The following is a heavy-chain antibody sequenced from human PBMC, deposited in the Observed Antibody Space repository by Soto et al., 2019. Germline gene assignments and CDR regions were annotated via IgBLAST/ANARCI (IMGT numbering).Heavy chain of an antibody. CDR1: GFSFRDYD. CDR3: ARAYLGRLPRRADYYYAMDV. D-gene: IGHD1-26*01. J-gene: IGHJ6*02. CDR2: LGAARDP. V-gene: IGHV3-13*05. Sequence: EVQLVESGGGSVQPGESLRLSCAASGFSFRDYDMHWVRQRKGKGLEWVSALGAARDPYYVGSVKGRFSVSRDNAQNSLFLKMNNLRVDDTAVYFCARAYLGRLPRRADYYYAMDVWGRGPTVTVSS.